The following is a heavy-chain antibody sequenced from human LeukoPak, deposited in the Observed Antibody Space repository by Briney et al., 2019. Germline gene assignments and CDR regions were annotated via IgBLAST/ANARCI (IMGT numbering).Heavy chain of an antibody. Sequence: KPSETLSLTCTVSGYSISSGYYWGWIRQPPGKGLEWIGYIYYSGSTNYNPSLKSRVTISVDTSKNQFSLKLSSVTAADTAVYYCARPGSSSWQFDYWGQGTLVTVSS. J-gene: IGHJ4*02. CDR1: GYSISSGYY. D-gene: IGHD6-13*01. V-gene: IGHV4-38-2*02. CDR3: ARPGSSSWQFDY. CDR2: IYYSGST.